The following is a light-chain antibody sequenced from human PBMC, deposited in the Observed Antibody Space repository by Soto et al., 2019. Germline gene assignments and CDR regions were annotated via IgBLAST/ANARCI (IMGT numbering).Light chain of an antibody. CDR3: SSCAGSDKFYV. J-gene: IGLJ1*01. V-gene: IGLV2-8*01. CDR1: SGDVGGYNY. Sequence: QSALTQSPSASGSPGQSVTISCTGTSGDVGGYNYVSWYQQHPGKAPKLMIYEVSKRPLGVPDRFSGSKSGNTASLTVSGLQAEDEADYYCSSCAGSDKFYVFGTGTKVTVL. CDR2: EVS.